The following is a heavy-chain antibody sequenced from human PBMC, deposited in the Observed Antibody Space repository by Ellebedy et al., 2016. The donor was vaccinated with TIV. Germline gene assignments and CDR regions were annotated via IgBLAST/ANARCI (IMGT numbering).Heavy chain of an antibody. CDR2: ISVYNANT. J-gene: IGHJ6*02. CDR1: GYTFTDYG. CDR3: ASEEMYYYESSGYYYGSHGMDV. D-gene: IGHD3-22*01. Sequence: ASVKVSCKASGYTFTDYGISWVRQAPGQGLEWMGWISVYNANTNSAQKLQGRVTMTTDTSTSTAYMVLRGLRSDDPAVYYCASEEMYYYESSGYYYGSHGMDVWGQGTTVTVSS. V-gene: IGHV1-18*04.